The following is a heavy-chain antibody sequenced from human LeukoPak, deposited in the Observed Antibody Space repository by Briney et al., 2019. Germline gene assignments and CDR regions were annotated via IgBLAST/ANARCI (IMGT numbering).Heavy chain of an antibody. J-gene: IGHJ4*02. D-gene: IGHD6-19*01. V-gene: IGHV4-59*04. CDR3: AKHRITVAGENFDC. Sequence: SETLSLTCTASGGSISSYYWNWIRQPPGKGLEWIGTIYYTGTTYYNPSLRSRVTISVDTSKNQFSLKLSSVTAADTAVFYCAKHRITVAGENFDCWGQGTLVTVSS. CDR1: GGSISSYY. CDR2: IYYTGTT.